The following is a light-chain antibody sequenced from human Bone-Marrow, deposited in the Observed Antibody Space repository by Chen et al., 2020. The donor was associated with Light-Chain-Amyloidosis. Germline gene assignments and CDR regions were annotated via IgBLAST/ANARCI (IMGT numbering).Light chain of an antibody. CDR1: RRVSSNH. CDR3: HQYSSSLPWT. J-gene: IGKJ1*01. Sequence: EVVLTQSPGTLSLSPGEGATLSCRASRRVSSNHLAWYQHKPGQAPRLLIHDASTSATGIPDRFSGSGSRTDVNCSLSIVEPEDFAVYYCHQYSSSLPWTFGQGTKVEIK. V-gene: IGKV3-20*01. CDR2: DAS.